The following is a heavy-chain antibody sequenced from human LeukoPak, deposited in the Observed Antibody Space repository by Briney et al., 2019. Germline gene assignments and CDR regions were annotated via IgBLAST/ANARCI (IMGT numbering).Heavy chain of an antibody. CDR1: GYTFTSYD. Sequence: ASVKVSCKASGYTFTSYDINWVRQATGQGLEWMGWMNPSSGNTGYAQKFQGRVTITRNTSISTAYMELSSLRSEDTAVYYCARGLNGLWFGELRKDYYYYMDVWGKGTTVTVSS. D-gene: IGHD3-10*01. CDR2: MNPSSGNT. CDR3: ARGLNGLWFGELRKDYYYYMDV. J-gene: IGHJ6*03. V-gene: IGHV1-8*03.